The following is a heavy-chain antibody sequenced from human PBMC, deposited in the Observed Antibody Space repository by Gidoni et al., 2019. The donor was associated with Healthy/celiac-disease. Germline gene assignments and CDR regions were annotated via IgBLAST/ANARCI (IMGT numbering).Heavy chain of an antibody. CDR2: IYSGGST. D-gene: IGHD3-10*01. CDR3: ARAYLGAFDI. Sequence: EVQRVESGGGLVQPGGSLRLSCADSGFTVSSNYMSWVCQAPGKGLEWVSVIYSGGSTYSADSVKGRFTISIHNSKNTLYLQMNSLRAEDTAVYYCARAYLGAFDIWGQGTMVTVSS. J-gene: IGHJ3*02. V-gene: IGHV3-53*04. CDR1: GFTVSSNY.